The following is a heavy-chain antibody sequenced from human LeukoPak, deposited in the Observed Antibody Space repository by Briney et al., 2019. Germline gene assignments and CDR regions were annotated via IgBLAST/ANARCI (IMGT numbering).Heavy chain of an antibody. V-gene: IGHV4-39*07. J-gene: IGHJ3*02. CDR2: IYYSGST. CDR1: GGSISSSSYY. Sequence: KPSETLSLTCTVSGGSISSSSYYWGWIRQPPGKGLEWIGSIYYSGSTYYNPSLKSRVTISVDTSKNQFSLKLSSVTAADTAVYYCAREGAYSGSYFGAFDIWGQGTMVTVSS. D-gene: IGHD1-26*01. CDR3: AREGAYSGSYFGAFDI.